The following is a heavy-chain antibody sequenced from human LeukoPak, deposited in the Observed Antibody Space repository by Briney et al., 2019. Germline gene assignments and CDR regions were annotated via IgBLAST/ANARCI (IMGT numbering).Heavy chain of an antibody. CDR2: ISSSSSYI. V-gene: IGHV3-21*04. CDR1: GFTFSSYS. Sequence: GGSLRLSCAASGFTFSSYSMTWVHQAPGKGLQWVSSISSSSSYIYYADSVKGRFTISRDNAKNTLYLQMNSLRAEDTAVYYCAKDIRGWPFDYWGQGTLVTVSS. CDR3: AKDIRGWPFDY. J-gene: IGHJ4*02. D-gene: IGHD6-19*01.